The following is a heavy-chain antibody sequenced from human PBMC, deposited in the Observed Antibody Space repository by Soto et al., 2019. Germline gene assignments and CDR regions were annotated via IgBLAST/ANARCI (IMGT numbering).Heavy chain of an antibody. CDR2: IIPIFGTA. J-gene: IGHJ5*02. V-gene: IGHV1-69*01. CDR1: GGTFSSYA. CDR3: ALGAHTLTVRYRSSSRIAWFDP. Sequence: SVNVSCKASGGTFSSYAISWVRQAPGQGLEWMGGIIPIFGTANYAQKFQGRVTITADESTSTAYMELGSLRSEDTAVYYCALGAHTLTVRYRSSSRIAWFDPWGQGTLVTVSS. D-gene: IGHD6-6*01.